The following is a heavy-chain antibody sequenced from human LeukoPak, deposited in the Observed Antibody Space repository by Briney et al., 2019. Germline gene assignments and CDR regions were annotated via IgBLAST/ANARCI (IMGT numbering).Heavy chain of an antibody. J-gene: IGHJ4*02. CDR3: ASTRLGYCSGGSCYPSDY. CDR2: IYSGGST. Sequence: GGSLRLSRAASGFTVSSNYMSWVRQAPGKGLEWVSVIYSGGSTYYADSVKGRFTISRDNSKNTLYLQMNSLRAEDTAVYYCASTRLGYCSGGSCYPSDYWGQGTLVTVSS. D-gene: IGHD2-15*01. V-gene: IGHV3-66*01. CDR1: GFTVSSNY.